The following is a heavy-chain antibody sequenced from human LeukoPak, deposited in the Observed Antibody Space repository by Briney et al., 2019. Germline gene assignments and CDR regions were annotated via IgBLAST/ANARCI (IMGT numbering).Heavy chain of an antibody. CDR2: IIPIFGTG. CDR1: GGTFSNYA. J-gene: IGHJ4*02. Sequence: GASVKVSCKASGGTFSNYAFSWVRQAPGQGLEWMGGIIPIFGTGNYAQKFQDRVTITTDESTSTVNMELSSLRSDDTAVYFCAGRLGNFDWLFFDYWGQGTLVTVSS. V-gene: IGHV1-69*05. D-gene: IGHD3-9*01. CDR3: AGRLGNFDWLFFDY.